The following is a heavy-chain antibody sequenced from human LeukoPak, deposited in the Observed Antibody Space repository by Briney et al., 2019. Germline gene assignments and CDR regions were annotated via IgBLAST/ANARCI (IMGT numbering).Heavy chain of an antibody. J-gene: IGHJ6*03. CDR1: GYSFTSYW. V-gene: IGHV5-51*01. D-gene: IGHD6-19*01. CDR2: IYPGDSDT. CDR3: AAGVYSSGWYDYYYMDV. Sequence: GESLKISCKGSGYSFTSYWIGWVRQMPGKGLVWMGIIYPGDSDTRCSPSFQGQVTISADKSISTAYLQWSSLKASDTAMYYCAAGVYSSGWYDYYYMDVWGKGTTVTVSS.